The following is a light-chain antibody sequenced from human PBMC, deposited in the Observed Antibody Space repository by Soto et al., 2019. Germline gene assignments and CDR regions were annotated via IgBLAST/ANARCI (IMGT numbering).Light chain of an antibody. CDR3: QQYDNRPRT. CDR2: DAS. CDR1: QDIGSA. V-gene: IGKV3-15*01. J-gene: IGKJ1*01. Sequence: EVVLTQSPATLSVSPGDRATLSRSASQDIGSAVAWYHQRSGQAPRLLIFDASIRVPTTPARFSGSVSGTEFTLNISSLESEDFAVHFCQQYDNRPRTFGQGTKVDIK.